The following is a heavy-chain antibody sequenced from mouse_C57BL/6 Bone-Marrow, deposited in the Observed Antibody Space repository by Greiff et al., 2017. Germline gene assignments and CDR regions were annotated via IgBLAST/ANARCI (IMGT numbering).Heavy chain of an antibody. Sequence: QVQLKEPGAELVKPGASVKMSCKASGYTFTTYPIEWMKQNHGKSLAWIGNFHPYNDDTKYNEKFKGKATLTVEKSSNTAYLELSRLTSDDSAVYSFASSSTFFYYWDYWGQGTTLTVSS. J-gene: IGHJ2*01. CDR1: GYTFTTYP. CDR2: FHPYNDDT. CDR3: ASSSTFFYYWDY. D-gene: IGHD5-1*01. V-gene: IGHV1-47*01.